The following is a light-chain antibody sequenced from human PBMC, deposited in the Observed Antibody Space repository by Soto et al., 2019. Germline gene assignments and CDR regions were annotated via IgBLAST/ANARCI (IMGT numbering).Light chain of an antibody. V-gene: IGKV3-20*01. CDR1: QSVSSTY. CDR3: QQYGDSRT. CDR2: GAS. Sequence: EIVVTQSPGTLSLSPGERATLSCRASQSVSSTYLAWYQQKPGQAPRLLIYGASSRATGIPDRFSGSASGTDFTLTINSLEPEDFAIYYCQQYGDSRTFGQGTKLEIK. J-gene: IGKJ2*01.